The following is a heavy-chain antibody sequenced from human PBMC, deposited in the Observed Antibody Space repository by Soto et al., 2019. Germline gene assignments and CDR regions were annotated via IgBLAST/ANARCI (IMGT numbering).Heavy chain of an antibody. D-gene: IGHD2-15*01. CDR2: ISYDGSNK. V-gene: IGHV3-30-3*01. J-gene: IGHJ4*02. CDR3: ARNNRPDCSGGSSYSDY. CDR1: GFTFSSYA. Sequence: QVQLVESGGGVVQPGRSLRLSCAASGFTFSSYAMHWVRQAPGKGLEWVAVISYDGSNKYYADSVKGRFTISRDNSKNTLNLQMNSLRAEDTAVYYCARNNRPDCSGGSSYSDYWGQGTLVTVSS.